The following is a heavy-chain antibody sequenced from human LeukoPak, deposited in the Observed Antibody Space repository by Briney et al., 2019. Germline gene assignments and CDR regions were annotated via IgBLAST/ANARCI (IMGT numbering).Heavy chain of an antibody. CDR1: GRSLNSNY. D-gene: IGHD1-26*01. Sequence: SEPLSLTWPVSGRSLNSNYWSWIRQPPAKGMGWVGYIYYSGSTNYKPSLKSRVTISVDTSKNQFALKLSSVTAADTAVYYCARAPPSYRYYYYYMDVWGKGTTVTVSS. V-gene: IGHV4-59*01. CDR2: IYYSGST. CDR3: ARAPPSYRYYYYYMDV. J-gene: IGHJ6*03.